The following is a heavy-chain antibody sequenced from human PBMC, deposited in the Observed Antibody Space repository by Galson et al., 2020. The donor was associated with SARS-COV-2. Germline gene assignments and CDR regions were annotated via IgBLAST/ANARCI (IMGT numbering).Heavy chain of an antibody. CDR3: ASQESYDGIGYYYMYGIDV. J-gene: IGHJ6*02. D-gene: IGHD3-22*01. Sequence: KIGESLKISCAASGITFRDNYMTWIRQAPGKGLEWISYTGASGDAIYYAHSVKGRFTVSRDNAKNSLYLQMNSLRAEDTAVYYCASQESYDGIGYYYMYGIDVWGQGTTVTVSS. V-gene: IGHV3-11*01. CDR2: TGASGDAI. CDR1: GITFRDNY.